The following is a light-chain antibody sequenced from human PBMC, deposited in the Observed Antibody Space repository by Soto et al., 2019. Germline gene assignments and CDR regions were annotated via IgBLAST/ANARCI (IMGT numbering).Light chain of an antibody. CDR1: QSISSY. V-gene: IGKV3-11*01. J-gene: IGKJ4*01. Sequence: EIVLTQSPATLSLSPGERATLSCRASQSISSYLGWYQQKPGQAPRLLIYDASNRATGIPARFSGSGSGTDFTLTISSLEPEEFAVYYCQQRSEWPLTFGGGTKVEIK. CDR2: DAS. CDR3: QQRSEWPLT.